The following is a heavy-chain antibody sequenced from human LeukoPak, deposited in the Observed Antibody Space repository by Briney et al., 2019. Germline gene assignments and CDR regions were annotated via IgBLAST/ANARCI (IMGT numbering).Heavy chain of an antibody. V-gene: IGHV1-18*01. J-gene: IGHJ4*02. CDR1: GYTFSTYG. D-gene: IGHD6-19*01. Sequence: GASVKVSCKASGYTFSTYGISWVRQAPGQGLGWMGWISPYNDNTEYAQKFQGRVTMTTDTSTSTAYMELRSLRSDDTAVYYCARDPPHSSGPNSPCFEYWGQGTLVTVSS. CDR3: ARDPPHSSGPNSPCFEY. CDR2: ISPYNDNT.